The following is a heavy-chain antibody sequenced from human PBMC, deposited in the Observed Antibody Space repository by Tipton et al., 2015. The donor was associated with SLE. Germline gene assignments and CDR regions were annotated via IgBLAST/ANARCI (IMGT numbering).Heavy chain of an antibody. CDR2: IYYSGST. CDR3: ARDGRGSYYVNYYYGMDV. D-gene: IGHD1-26*01. V-gene: IGHV4-61*01. CDR1: GGSVSSGSYY. Sequence: TLSLTCTVSGGSVSSGSYYWSWIRQPPGKGLEWIGYIYYSGSTNYNPSLKSRVTISVDTSKNQFSLKLSSVTAADTAVYYCARDGRGSYYVNYYYGMDVWGQGTTVTVSS. J-gene: IGHJ6*02.